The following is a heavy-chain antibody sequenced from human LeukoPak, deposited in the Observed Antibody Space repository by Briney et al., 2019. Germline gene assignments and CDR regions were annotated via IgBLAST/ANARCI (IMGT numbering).Heavy chain of an antibody. CDR1: GFTFSSFW. CDR2: INQDGSET. CDR3: ARDRGYSYGHYGMDV. Sequence: GGSLRLSCAASGFTFSSFWMNWVRRAPGKGLGGVGNINQDGSETYYVDSVKGRFTISGDNAKNSLYLQMNSLRAEDTAVYYCARDRGYSYGHYGMDVWGQGTTVTVSS. D-gene: IGHD5-18*01. V-gene: IGHV3-7*04. J-gene: IGHJ6*02.